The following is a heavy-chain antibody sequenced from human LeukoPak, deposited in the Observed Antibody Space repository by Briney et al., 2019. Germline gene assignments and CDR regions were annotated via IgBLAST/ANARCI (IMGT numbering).Heavy chain of an antibody. CDR2: ISTNGVAT. Sequence: GGSLRLSCAASGFTFSTYAMHWVRQAPGKGLEYVSAISTNGVATYYANSVKGRFTISRDNSKNTLYLQMGSLRAEDMAVYYCARYGSGSCYDYWGQGTLVTVSS. J-gene: IGHJ4*02. V-gene: IGHV3-64*01. CDR3: ARYGSGSCYDY. D-gene: IGHD3-10*01. CDR1: GFTFSTYA.